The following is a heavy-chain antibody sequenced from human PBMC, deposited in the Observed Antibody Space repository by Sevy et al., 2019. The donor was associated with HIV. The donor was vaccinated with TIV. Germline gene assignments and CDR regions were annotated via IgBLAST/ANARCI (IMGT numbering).Heavy chain of an antibody. D-gene: IGHD2-2*01. J-gene: IGHJ4*02. CDR1: GFSFGDYA. CDR2: IRNQAYGGTS. V-gene: IGHV3-49*03. Sequence: GGSLRLSCTASGFSFGDYALSWFRQAPGMGLEWLGFIRNQAYGGTSEYAASVKGRFTISRDDSKSIAYLQMNSLKTEDTAVYYCSKVRYCTSTSCPTDFDYWGQGTLVTVSS. CDR3: SKVRYCTSTSCPTDFDY.